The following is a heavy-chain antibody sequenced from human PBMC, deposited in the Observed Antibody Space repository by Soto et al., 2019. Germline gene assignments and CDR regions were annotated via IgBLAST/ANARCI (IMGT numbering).Heavy chain of an antibody. D-gene: IGHD2-15*01. J-gene: IGHJ4*02. Sequence: QVQLVQSGAEVKRPGASVKVSCKASGYTFTTYYMHWVRQAPGQGLEWLGIINPNGGSTTYAQKCLGRVTMTRDTSTNTVYLELSSLGSEDSAVYYCARAGYCSGGTSFHGNCDYWGQGTLVTVSA. CDR3: ARAGYCSGGTSFHGNCDY. CDR2: INPNGGST. CDR1: GYTFTTYY. V-gene: IGHV1-46*01.